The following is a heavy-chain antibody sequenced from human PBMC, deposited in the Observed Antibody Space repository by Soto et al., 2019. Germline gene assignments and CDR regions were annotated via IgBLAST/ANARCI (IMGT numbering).Heavy chain of an antibody. Sequence: QVQLVQSGAEVKKPGSSVKVSCKASGGTFSSYAISWVRQAPGQGLEWMGGIIPIFGTANYAQKFQGRVTITAGESTSKAYMGLGSLGSEDKAVYYCGGEPRNGWSGGSVFHPWGQGTLVTVSS. J-gene: IGHJ5*02. CDR1: GGTFSSYA. CDR2: IIPIFGTA. CDR3: GGEPRNGWSGGSVFHP. V-gene: IGHV1-69*12. D-gene: IGHD3-3*01.